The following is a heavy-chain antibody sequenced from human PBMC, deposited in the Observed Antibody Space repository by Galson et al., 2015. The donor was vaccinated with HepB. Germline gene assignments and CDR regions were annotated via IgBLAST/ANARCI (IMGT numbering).Heavy chain of an antibody. CDR1: GSSFTNFW. CDR3: ARGGYNYGPAFDY. CDR2: MGPSGSSP. D-gene: IGHD5-18*01. Sequence: QSGAEVKEPGESLRISCTGSGSSFTNFWLSWVRKMPGKGLEWMGRMGPSGSSPKYSQSFQGHVTISADKSISTAYLQWSSLKASDTAMYYCARGGYNYGPAFDYWGRGTLVAVSS. J-gene: IGHJ4*02. V-gene: IGHV5-10-1*01.